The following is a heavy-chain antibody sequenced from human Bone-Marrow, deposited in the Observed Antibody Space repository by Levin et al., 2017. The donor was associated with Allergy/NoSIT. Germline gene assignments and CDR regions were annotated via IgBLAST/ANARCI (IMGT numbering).Heavy chain of an antibody. D-gene: IGHD6-19*01. Sequence: GESLKISCKASGYTFTTHYIHWVRQAPGQGLEWMGIFNPNGGRTSSAQRFPGRVVMSSDTSTSTVYMEMSSLRSEDTAVYFCAREHIKYSSGTKYYFDSWGRGTLVIVSS. CDR1: GYTFTTHY. J-gene: IGHJ4*02. CDR3: AREHIKYSSGTKYYFDS. V-gene: IGHV1-46*01. CDR2: FNPNGGRT.